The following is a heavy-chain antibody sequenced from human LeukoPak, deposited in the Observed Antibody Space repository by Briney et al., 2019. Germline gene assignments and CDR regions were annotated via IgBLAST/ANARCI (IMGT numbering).Heavy chain of an antibody. CDR3: TTDGIYCSGGSCDRPFDY. CDR2: LKSETDGGTT. Sequence: GGSLRLSCAASGFTFSNAWMSWVRQAPGKGLEWVGRLKSETDGGTTDYAAPVKGRFTISRDDSKNKLYLQMNSLKTEDTAVYYCTTDGIYCSGGSCDRPFDYWGQGTLVTVSS. CDR1: GFTFSNAW. D-gene: IGHD2-15*01. V-gene: IGHV3-15*01. J-gene: IGHJ4*02.